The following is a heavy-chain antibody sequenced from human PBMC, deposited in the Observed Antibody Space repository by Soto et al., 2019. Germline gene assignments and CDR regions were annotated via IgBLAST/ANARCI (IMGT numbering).Heavy chain of an antibody. Sequence: SVQVSCQASVCTFSSYAISWVRQAPGQGLEWMGGIIPIFGTANYAQKFQGRVTITADESTSTAYMELSSLRSEDTAVYYCARASVNYDILTGYYRGRSFDYWGQGTLVTSPQ. J-gene: IGHJ4*02. V-gene: IGHV1-69*13. CDR2: IIPIFGTA. CDR1: VCTFSSYA. CDR3: ARASVNYDILTGYYRGRSFDY. D-gene: IGHD3-9*01.